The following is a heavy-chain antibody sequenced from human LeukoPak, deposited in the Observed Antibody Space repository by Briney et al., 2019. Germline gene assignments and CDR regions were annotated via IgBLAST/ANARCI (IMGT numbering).Heavy chain of an antibody. CDR3: VRDRGISFYFDY. D-gene: IGHD3-16*02. J-gene: IGHJ4*02. V-gene: IGHV3-48*01. CDR2: IDSSSSTI. CDR1: GFPFTTYN. Sequence: GGSLRLSCAVSGFPFTTYNMNWVRQAPGKGLEWVSYIDSSSSTIYYADSVKGRFTVSRDNAKNSLDLQMNSLRSGDTAVYYCVRDRGISFYFDYWGQGTLVTVSS.